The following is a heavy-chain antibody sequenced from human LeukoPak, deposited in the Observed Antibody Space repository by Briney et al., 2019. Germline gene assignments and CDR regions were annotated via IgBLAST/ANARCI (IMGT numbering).Heavy chain of an antibody. J-gene: IGHJ4*02. CDR3: ASQEQWLALGY. Sequence: GGSLRLSCAASGFTFSSYSMNWVRQAPGKGLEWVAVISYDGSNKYYADSVKGRFTISRDNSKNTLYLQMNSLRAEDTAVYYCASQEQWLALGYWGQGTLVTVSS. CDR2: ISYDGSNK. CDR1: GFTFSSYS. V-gene: IGHV3-30*03. D-gene: IGHD6-19*01.